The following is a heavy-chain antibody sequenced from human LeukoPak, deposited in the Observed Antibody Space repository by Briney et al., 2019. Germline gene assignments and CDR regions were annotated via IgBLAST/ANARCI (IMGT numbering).Heavy chain of an antibody. Sequence: GGYLRLSCAASGFTFTNYWMSWIRQASGKGLEWVANIKQDGSEKYYVDSVKGRFTISRDNAKNSLYLQMNSLRAEDTALYYCAKAAPPYYYDSSGYYDYWGQGTLVTVSS. J-gene: IGHJ4*02. CDR3: AKAAPPYYYDSSGYYDY. V-gene: IGHV3-7*03. CDR1: GFTFTNYW. D-gene: IGHD3-22*01. CDR2: IKQDGSEK.